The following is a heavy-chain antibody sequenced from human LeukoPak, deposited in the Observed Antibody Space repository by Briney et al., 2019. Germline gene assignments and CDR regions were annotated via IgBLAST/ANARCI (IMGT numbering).Heavy chain of an antibody. V-gene: IGHV4-38-2*02. CDR2: WYRSGST. CDR1: GYSISSDYY. J-gene: IGHJ4*02. D-gene: IGHD6-19*01. Sequence: SETLSLTCTVSGYSISSDYYWGWVRQPAGKGLEWIGSWYRSGSTYYNPSLKSRVTISLDTSKNQFSLKLSSVTAADTAVYYCARDSRIAVAGFYYFDYWGQGTLVTVSS. CDR3: ARDSRIAVAGFYYFDY.